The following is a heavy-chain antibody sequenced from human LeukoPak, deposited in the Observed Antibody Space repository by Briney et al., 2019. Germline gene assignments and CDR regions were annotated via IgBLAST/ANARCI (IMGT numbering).Heavy chain of an antibody. D-gene: IGHD3-22*01. CDR3: AKVAFVLFDVSGYYDY. CDR1: GFTFSSYG. V-gene: IGHV3-30*02. Sequence: GGSLRLSCAASGFTFSSYGMHWVRQAPGKGLEWVAVIWYDGSNKYYADSVKGRFTISRDNSKNTLYLQMNSLRAEDTAVYYCAKVAFVLFDVSGYYDYWGQGTLVTVSS. J-gene: IGHJ4*02. CDR2: IWYDGSNK.